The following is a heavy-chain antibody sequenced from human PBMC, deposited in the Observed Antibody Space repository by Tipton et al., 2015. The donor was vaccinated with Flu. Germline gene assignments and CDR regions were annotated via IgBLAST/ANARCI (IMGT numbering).Heavy chain of an antibody. J-gene: IGHJ3*02. CDR2: IKQDGSDK. CDR1: GFTFSSYW. D-gene: IGHD2-15*01. V-gene: IGHV3-7*04. CDR3: ARVHRYCTGVSCYSDASDI. Sequence: SLRLSCAASGFTFSSYWMTWVRQTPGQGLEWVANIKQDGSDKYYVDSVKGRFSISRDNTKNSLYLQMNSLRAEDTAVYYCARVHRYCTGVSCYSDASDIWSQGTMVTVSS.